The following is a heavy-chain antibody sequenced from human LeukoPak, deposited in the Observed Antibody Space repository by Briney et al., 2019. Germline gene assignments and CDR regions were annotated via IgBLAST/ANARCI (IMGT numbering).Heavy chain of an antibody. CDR1: GFTVSSNY. Sequence: GGSLRLSCAASGFTVSSNYMTWVRQAPGKGLEWVSVIYSSGSTYYADSVKGRFTISRDNSKNTLYLQMNSLRAEDTAVYYCASGITGTNNWFDPWGQGTLVTVSS. CDR3: ASGITGTNNWFDP. V-gene: IGHV3-66*02. J-gene: IGHJ5*02. CDR2: IYSSGST. D-gene: IGHD1-20*01.